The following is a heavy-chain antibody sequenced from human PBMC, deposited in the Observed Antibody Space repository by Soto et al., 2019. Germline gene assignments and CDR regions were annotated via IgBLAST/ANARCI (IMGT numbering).Heavy chain of an antibody. V-gene: IGHV1-8*01. CDR3: ATGGYNWNDYAH. J-gene: IGHJ4*02. D-gene: IGHD1-20*01. Sequence: QVQLVQSGAEVKKPGASVKVSCKASGYSFTNYDINWVRQATGQGLEWMGWMSPIRGNTGCAQKFQGRVTMTRNTSISKAYMELSSLTSEDTAVYYCATGGYNWNDYAHWGQGTLVSVSS. CDR2: MSPIRGNT. CDR1: GYSFTNYD.